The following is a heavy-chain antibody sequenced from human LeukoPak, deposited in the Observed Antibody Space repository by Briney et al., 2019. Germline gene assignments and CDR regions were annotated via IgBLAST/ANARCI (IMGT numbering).Heavy chain of an antibody. V-gene: IGHV1-18*01. J-gene: IGHJ4*02. CDR2: ISAYNGNT. CDR3: ARDVSRGATAGWDFDY. CDR1: GYTFTSYG. D-gene: IGHD1-26*01. Sequence: ASVKVSCKASGYTFTSYGISWVRQAPGQGLEWMGWISAYNGNTNYAQKLQGRVTMTTDTSTSTAYMELRSLRSDDTAVYYCARDVSRGATAGWDFDYWGQGTLVTVSS.